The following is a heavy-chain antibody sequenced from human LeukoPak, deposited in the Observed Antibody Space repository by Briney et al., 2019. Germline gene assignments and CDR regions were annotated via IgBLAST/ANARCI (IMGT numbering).Heavy chain of an antibody. J-gene: IGHJ6*02. Sequence: SETLSLTCTVSGCSISSSSYYWSWIRQPAGKGLEWIGRIYTSGSTNYNPSLKSRVTMSVDTSKNQFSLKLSSVTAADTAVYYCARGTYSSSWYSDGMDVWGQGTTVTVSS. CDR2: IYTSGST. V-gene: IGHV4-61*02. D-gene: IGHD6-13*01. CDR1: GCSISSSSYY. CDR3: ARGTYSSSWYSDGMDV.